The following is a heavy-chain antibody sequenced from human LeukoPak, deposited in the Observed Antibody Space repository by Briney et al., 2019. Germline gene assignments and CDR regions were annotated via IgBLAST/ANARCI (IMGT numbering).Heavy chain of an antibody. CDR2: IYPPTGGT. CDR3: VRENWYYDH. CDR1: GYTFSGYY. D-gene: IGHD3-16*01. V-gene: IGHV1-2*02. Sequence: GASVKVSCKASGYTFSGYYLHWVRQAPGQGLEWMGWIYPPTGGTILAEKFQGRVTMTRDTSITTAYMELSGLNFDDTAVYYCVRENWYYDHWGQGTLVTVSS. J-gene: IGHJ4*02.